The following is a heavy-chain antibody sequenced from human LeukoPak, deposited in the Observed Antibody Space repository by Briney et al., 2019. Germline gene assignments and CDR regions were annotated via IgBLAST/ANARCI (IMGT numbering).Heavy chain of an antibody. CDR3: ARGPLTTAGSYRYTRFDP. Sequence: ASVKVSCKASRGTFSSYAISWVRQAPGQGLEWMGRIIPILGIANYAQKFQGRVTITADKSTSTAYMELSSLRSEDTAVYYCARGPLTTAGSYRYTRFDPWGQGTLVTVSS. V-gene: IGHV1-69*04. CDR1: RGTFSSYA. J-gene: IGHJ5*02. CDR2: IIPILGIA. D-gene: IGHD3-16*02.